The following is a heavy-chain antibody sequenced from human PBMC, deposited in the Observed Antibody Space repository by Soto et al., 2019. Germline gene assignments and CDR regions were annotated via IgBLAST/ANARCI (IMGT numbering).Heavy chain of an antibody. Sequence: QVQLVQSGAEVKKPGASVKVSCKASGYTFTSYYMHWVRQAPGQGLEWMGIINPSGGSTSYAQKFQGRVTMTRDTSTRTVYMELSSLRSEDTAVYYCARWYSSGWSSAYGMDVWGQGTTVTVSS. CDR2: INPSGGST. CDR3: ARWYSSGWSSAYGMDV. D-gene: IGHD6-19*01. CDR1: GYTFTSYY. V-gene: IGHV1-46*01. J-gene: IGHJ6*02.